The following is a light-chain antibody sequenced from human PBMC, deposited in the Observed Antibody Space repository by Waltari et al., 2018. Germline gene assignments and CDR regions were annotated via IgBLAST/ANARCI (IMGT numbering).Light chain of an antibody. V-gene: IGKV3-20*01. CDR1: QSIGKY. CDR3: QNHERLPAT. J-gene: IGKJ1*01. CDR2: AAS. Sequence: EIVLTQSPGTLSLSPGERATLSCRASQSIGKYLVWYQPKPGQAPRLLIYAASSRANGVPDRFSGSGSGTDFSLTISRLEPEDFAVYYCQNHERLPATFGQGTKVEIK.